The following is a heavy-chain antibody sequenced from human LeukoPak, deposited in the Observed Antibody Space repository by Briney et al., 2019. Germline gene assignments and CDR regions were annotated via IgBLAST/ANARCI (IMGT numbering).Heavy chain of an antibody. CDR2: IKEDGSET. V-gene: IGHV3-7*03. D-gene: IGHD6-19*01. CDR1: GFIFKKYW. J-gene: IGHJ4*02. Sequence: GGSLRLSCAASGFIFKKYWMNWVRQVPGKGLECLANIKEDGSETYYADSVKGRFTISRDNPKNLLFLQINSLRVEDTAVYYCARAEGAFPRIAVAGSWGQGTLVTVSS. CDR3: ARAEGAFPRIAVAGS.